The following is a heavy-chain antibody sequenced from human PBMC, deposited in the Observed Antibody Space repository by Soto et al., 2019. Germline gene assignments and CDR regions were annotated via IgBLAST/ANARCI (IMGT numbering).Heavy chain of an antibody. J-gene: IGHJ4*02. Sequence: PSETLSLTCTVSGGSIDNYWNWIRQPPGKGLEWIGYMDSRGNSNGNPSLKSRVTMSVDTSKNQFSLKLSSVTAADTAVYYCAKWSTSWNAFDYWGQGTLVTVSS. CDR2: MDSRGNS. CDR1: GGSIDNY. CDR3: AKWSTSWNAFDY. V-gene: IGHV4-59*03. D-gene: IGHD6-13*01.